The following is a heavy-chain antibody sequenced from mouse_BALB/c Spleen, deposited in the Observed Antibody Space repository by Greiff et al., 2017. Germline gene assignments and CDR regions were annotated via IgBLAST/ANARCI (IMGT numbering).Heavy chain of an antibody. CDR2: ISSGGGST. D-gene: IGHD1-1*01. Sequence: EVQLVESGGGLVKPGGSLKLSCAASGFAFSSYDMSWVRQTPEKRLEWVAYISSGGGSTYYPDTVKGRFTISRDNAKNTLYLQMSSLKSEDTAMYYCARHRDYGFDYWGQGTTLTVSS. J-gene: IGHJ2*01. CDR1: GFAFSSYD. CDR3: ARHRDYGFDY. V-gene: IGHV5-12-1*01.